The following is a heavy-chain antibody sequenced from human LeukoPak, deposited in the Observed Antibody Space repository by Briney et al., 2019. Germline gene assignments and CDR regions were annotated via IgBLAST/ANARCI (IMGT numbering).Heavy chain of an antibody. D-gene: IGHD3-22*01. CDR3: ARYYYESSGYYVLDY. CDR2: IYYSGST. J-gene: IGHJ4*02. Sequence: SETLSLTCTVSGGSISSYYWSWIRQPPGKGLEWVGYIYYSGSTNYNPSLKSRVTISVDTSRNQFSLKLSSLTAADTAVYYCARYYYESSGYYVLDYWGQGTLVTVSS. V-gene: IGHV4-59*01. CDR1: GGSISSYY.